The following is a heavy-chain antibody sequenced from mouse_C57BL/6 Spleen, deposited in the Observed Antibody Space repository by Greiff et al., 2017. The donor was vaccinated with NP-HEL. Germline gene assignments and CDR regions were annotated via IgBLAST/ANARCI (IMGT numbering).Heavy chain of an antibody. V-gene: IGHV1-43*01. CDR3: ARKGDSSGPFAY. CDR2: INPSTGGT. Sequence: EVQLQESGPELVKPGASVKISCKASGYSFTGYYMHWVKQSSEKSLEWIGEINPSTGGTSYNQKFKGKATLTADKSSSTAYMQLKSLTSEDSAVYYCARKGDSSGPFAYWGQGTLVTVSA. J-gene: IGHJ3*01. D-gene: IGHD3-2*02. CDR1: GYSFTGYY.